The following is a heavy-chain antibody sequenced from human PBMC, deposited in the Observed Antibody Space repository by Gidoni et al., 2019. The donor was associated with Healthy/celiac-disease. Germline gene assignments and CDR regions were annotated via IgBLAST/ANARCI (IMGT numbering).Heavy chain of an antibody. J-gene: IGHJ4*02. CDR3: AREMQPIEQQLPYFDY. D-gene: IGHD6-13*01. CDR1: VGSISSSSYY. CDR2: LYYIGST. V-gene: IGHV4-39*07. Sequence: QLQLQESGPGLVKPSETLSLTCTVSVGSISSSSYYWGWILQPPGKGLEWIGSLYYIGSTYYNPYLKSRVTISVDTSKNQFSLKLSSVTAADTAVYYCAREMQPIEQQLPYFDYWGQGTLVTVSS.